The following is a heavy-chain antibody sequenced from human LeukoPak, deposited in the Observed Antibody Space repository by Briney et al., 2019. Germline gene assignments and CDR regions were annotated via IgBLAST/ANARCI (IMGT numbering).Heavy chain of an antibody. D-gene: IGHD2-15*01. CDR2: ISSSSGTI. CDR1: GFTFSSYS. CDR3: ARFSSYMDV. V-gene: IGHV3-48*04. J-gene: IGHJ6*03. Sequence: PGGSLRLSRAASGFTFSSYSMNWVRQAPGKGLEWVSYISSSSGTIYYADSVKGRFTISRDNAKNSLYLQMNSLRAEDTAVYYCARFSSYMDVWGKGTTVTVSS.